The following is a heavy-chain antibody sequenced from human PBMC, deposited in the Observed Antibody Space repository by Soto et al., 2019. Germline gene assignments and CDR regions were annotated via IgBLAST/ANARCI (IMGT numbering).Heavy chain of an antibody. CDR2: IYYSGST. CDR1: GGSISSGGYY. D-gene: IGHD3-10*01. V-gene: IGHV4-31*03. J-gene: IGHJ5*02. Sequence: SETLSLTCTVSGGSISSGGYYWSWIRQHPGKGLEWIGYIYYSGSTYYNPSLKSRVTISVGTSKNQFSLKLSSVTAADTAVYYCARDRGHGSRLFDPWGQGTLVTVSS. CDR3: ARDRGHGSRLFDP.